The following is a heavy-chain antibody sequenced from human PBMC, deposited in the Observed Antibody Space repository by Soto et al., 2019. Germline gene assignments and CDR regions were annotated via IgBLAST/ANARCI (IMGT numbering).Heavy chain of an antibody. D-gene: IGHD6-19*01. CDR1: GYTFTSYA. Sequence: ASVKVSCKASGYTFTSYAMHWVRQAPGQRLEWMGWINAGNGNTKYSQKFQGRVTITRDTSASTAYMELSSLRSEDTAVYYCARGPRVHKYSSGWYRAFDYWGQGTLVTVSS. CDR3: ARGPRVHKYSSGWYRAFDY. CDR2: INAGNGNT. V-gene: IGHV1-3*01. J-gene: IGHJ4*02.